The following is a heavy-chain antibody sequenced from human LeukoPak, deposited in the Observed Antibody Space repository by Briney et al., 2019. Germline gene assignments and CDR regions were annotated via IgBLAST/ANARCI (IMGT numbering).Heavy chain of an antibody. Sequence: GGSLRLSCAASGFTFNNYGMHWVRQAPGKGLEWVAVISYDGGNIHYPDSVKGRFTISRDISTDTLCLQMDSLRTEDTAVYYCAKGPLRGTAAAIDYWGQGTLVTVSS. D-gene: IGHD2-2*01. CDR1: GFTFNNYG. CDR2: ISYDGGNI. V-gene: IGHV3-30*18. J-gene: IGHJ4*02. CDR3: AKGPLRGTAAAIDY.